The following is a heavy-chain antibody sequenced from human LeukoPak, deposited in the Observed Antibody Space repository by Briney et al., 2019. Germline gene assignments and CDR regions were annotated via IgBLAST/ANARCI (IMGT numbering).Heavy chain of an antibody. J-gene: IGHJ4*02. CDR1: GSSLTGYF. D-gene: IGHD2-2*01. CDR3: ARQGTITYAYFDY. V-gene: IGHV4-59*08. Sequence: SETLSLTCTVSGSSLTGYFWSWIRQPPGKGLQWLGYVFYSGNTRYNPSLESRVTTSADTSKNQFSLRLTSVTAADTAVYYCARQGTITYAYFDYWSQGTLVTVSS. CDR2: VFYSGNT.